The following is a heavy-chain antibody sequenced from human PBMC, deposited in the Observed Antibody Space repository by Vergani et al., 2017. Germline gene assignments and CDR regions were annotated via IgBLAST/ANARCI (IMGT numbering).Heavy chain of an antibody. D-gene: IGHD1-7*01. V-gene: IGHV3-23*01. J-gene: IGHJ3*02. Sequence: EVQLLESGGGLVQPGGSLRLSCAASGFTFSSYAMSWVRQAPGKGLEWVSAISGSGGSTYYADSVKGRFTISRDNSKNTLYLQMNSLRAEDTAVYYCAKGSPANWNYKGAAFDNWGQGTMVTVSS. CDR3: AKGSPANWNYKGAAFDN. CDR1: GFTFSSYA. CDR2: ISGSGGST.